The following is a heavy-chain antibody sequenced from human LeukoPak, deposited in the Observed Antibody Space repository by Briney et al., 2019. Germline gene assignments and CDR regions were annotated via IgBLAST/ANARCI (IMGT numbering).Heavy chain of an antibody. Sequence: GGSLRVSCAASGFTFSSYAMHWVRQAPGKGLEYVSGISSNGGRTEYADSVKGRFTISRDNSKNTLYLQMGSLRGDDVAVYYCAKAGWDQLTMYYFDSRGQGTLVTVSS. CDR2: ISSNGGRT. CDR3: AKAGWDQLTMYYFDS. V-gene: IGHV3-64*02. J-gene: IGHJ4*02. D-gene: IGHD1-1*01. CDR1: GFTFSSYA.